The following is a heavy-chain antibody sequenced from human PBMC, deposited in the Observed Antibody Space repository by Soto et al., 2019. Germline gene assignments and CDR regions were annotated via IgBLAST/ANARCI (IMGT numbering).Heavy chain of an antibody. J-gene: IGHJ5*01. CDR3: AKANGGAKGT. D-gene: IGHD1-26*01. CDR2: ISFDGSNK. V-gene: IGHV3-30*18. Sequence: GGSLSLSCAASGFTFSSYGMHWVRQAPGKGLEWVAVISFDGSNKYYADSVKGRFTISRDNSKNTLYLQMNSLRAEDTAVYYCAKANGGAKGTWGQEPWSPSPQ. CDR1: GFTFSSYG.